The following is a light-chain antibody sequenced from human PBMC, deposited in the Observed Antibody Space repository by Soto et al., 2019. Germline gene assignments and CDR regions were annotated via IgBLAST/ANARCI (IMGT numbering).Light chain of an antibody. Sequence: QSALTQPASVSASPGQSIAISRSGTSSDVGAYDYVSWYQHHPGKAPKLIIYEVTYRPSGVSNRFSASKSGNTASLTISGLQAEDEADYYCSSYTRSSTYVFGTGTKLTVL. V-gene: IGLV2-14*01. CDR2: EVT. CDR3: SSYTRSSTYV. J-gene: IGLJ1*01. CDR1: SSDVGAYDY.